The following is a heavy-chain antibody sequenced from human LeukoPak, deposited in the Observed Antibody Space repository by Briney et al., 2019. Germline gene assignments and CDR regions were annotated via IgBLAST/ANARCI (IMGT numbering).Heavy chain of an antibody. CDR2: ISAYNGNT. V-gene: IGHV1-18*01. J-gene: IGHJ5*02. CDR3: ARDRIAVAGTGFDP. Sequence: ASVKVSCKASGYTFTSYGISWVRQAPGQGLEWMGRISAYNGNTNYAQKLQGRVTMTTDTSTSTAYMELRSLRSDDTAVYYCARDRIAVAGTGFDPWGQGTLVTVSS. CDR1: GYTFTSYG. D-gene: IGHD6-19*01.